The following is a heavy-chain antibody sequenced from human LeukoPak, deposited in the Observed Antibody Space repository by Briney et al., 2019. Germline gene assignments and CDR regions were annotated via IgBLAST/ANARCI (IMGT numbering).Heavy chain of an antibody. V-gene: IGHV3-7*01. CDR2: INQNGSET. D-gene: IGHD3-22*01. J-gene: IGHJ5*02. CDR3: ARKNYYYDTSTYGWFDP. Sequence: GGSLRLSCAASGFTFSSYWMTWVRQAPGKGLEWVANINQNGSETYYVDSVKGRFTMSRDNAKNSLYLQMNGLRAADTAVYYCARKNYYYDTSTYGWFDPWGQGTLVTVSS. CDR1: GFTFSSYW.